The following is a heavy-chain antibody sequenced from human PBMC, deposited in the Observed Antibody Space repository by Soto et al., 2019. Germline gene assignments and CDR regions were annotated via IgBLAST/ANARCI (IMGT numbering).Heavy chain of an antibody. Sequence: ALVKGACKTSGYRFTIYDSSWGRQNTRQGLEWMGWMNPNSGNTGYAQKFQGRVTMTRNTSISTAYMELSSLRSEDTAVYYCARGKQALRARGPHYFDDWGQGTLGTVSS. J-gene: IGHJ4*02. CDR2: MNPNSGNT. D-gene: IGHD3-10*01. V-gene: IGHV1-8*01. CDR1: GYRFTIYD. CDR3: ARGKQALRARGPHYFDD.